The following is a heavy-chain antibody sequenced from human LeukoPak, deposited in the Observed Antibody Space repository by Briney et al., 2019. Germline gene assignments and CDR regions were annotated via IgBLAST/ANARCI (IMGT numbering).Heavy chain of an antibody. J-gene: IGHJ6*02. D-gene: IGHD2-2*02. V-gene: IGHV1-18*01. CDR3: ARPSFHCSSTSCYTGYGMDV. CDR1: GYTFTSYG. CDR2: ISAYNGNT. Sequence: GASVKVSCKASGYTFTSYGISWVRQAPGQGLEWMGWISAYNGNTNYAQKLRGRVTMTTDTSTSTAYMELRSLRSDDTAVYYCARPSFHCSSTSCYTGYGMDVWGQGTTVTVSS.